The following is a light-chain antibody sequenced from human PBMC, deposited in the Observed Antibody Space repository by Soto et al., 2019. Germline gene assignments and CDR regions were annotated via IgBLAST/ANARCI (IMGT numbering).Light chain of an antibody. Sequence: EVVLTQSPGTLSLSPGERATLSCRASQSVSSIYLAWYQQKPGQAPSLLIYATSSRATGIPDRFSGSGSGTDFTLTISRLEPEDSAVYYCQQYDSSPWTFGQGTKVDIK. CDR3: QQYDSSPWT. V-gene: IGKV3-20*01. J-gene: IGKJ1*01. CDR2: ATS. CDR1: QSVSSIY.